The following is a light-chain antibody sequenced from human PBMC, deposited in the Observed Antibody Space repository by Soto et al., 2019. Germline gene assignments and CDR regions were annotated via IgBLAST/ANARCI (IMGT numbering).Light chain of an antibody. V-gene: IGKV3-15*01. J-gene: IGKJ2*01. CDR3: QQYENWPPYT. Sequence: EIVMTQSPATLSVSPGERATLSCRASQSVSSSLAWYQQKPGQAPRLLIWGASTRAAGIPARFSGSGSGTEFTLTISSLQSEDFAVYYCQQYENWPPYTFGQVTKLEIK. CDR2: GAS. CDR1: QSVSSS.